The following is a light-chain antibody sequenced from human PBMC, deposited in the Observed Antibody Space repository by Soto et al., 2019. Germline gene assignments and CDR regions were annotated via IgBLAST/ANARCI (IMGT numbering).Light chain of an antibody. CDR3: SSYTSSSTLV. Sequence: QSVLTQPPSVSGAPGQRVTISCTGSSSNIGGYNYVSWYQQHPGTAPKLMIYDVSNRPSGVSNRFSGSKSGNTASLTISGLQAEDEADYYCSSYTSSSTLVFGTGTKSPS. J-gene: IGLJ1*01. CDR2: DVS. V-gene: IGLV2-14*01. CDR1: SSNIGGYNY.